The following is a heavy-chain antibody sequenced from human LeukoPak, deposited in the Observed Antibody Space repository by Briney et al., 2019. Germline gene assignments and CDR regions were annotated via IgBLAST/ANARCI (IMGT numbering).Heavy chain of an antibody. Sequence: PGRSLRLSCAASGFTFSIYGMHWVRQAPGKGLEWVTAISYDGSNKYYADSVKGRFTISRDNSKNTLYVQMNSLRAEDTAVYYCAREGQQLEGDYWGQGTLVTVSS. CDR1: GFTFSIYG. D-gene: IGHD6-13*01. J-gene: IGHJ4*02. CDR2: ISYDGSNK. V-gene: IGHV3-30*04. CDR3: AREGQQLEGDY.